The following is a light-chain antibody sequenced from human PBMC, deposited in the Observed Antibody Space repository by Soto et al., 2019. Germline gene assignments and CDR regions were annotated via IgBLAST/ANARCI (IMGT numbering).Light chain of an antibody. J-gene: IGKJ1*01. Sequence: DIQVTQSPPSLSVSVGYTITTTCRSTQYIGNYLNWYQVKPGQAPKLLIYAASSLQSGVPSRFSGSGSGTDFTLTISSLQPEDFATYYCQQSYSTPRTFGQRTNVDIK. V-gene: IGKV1-39*01. CDR2: AAS. CDR1: QYIGNY. CDR3: QQSYSTPRT.